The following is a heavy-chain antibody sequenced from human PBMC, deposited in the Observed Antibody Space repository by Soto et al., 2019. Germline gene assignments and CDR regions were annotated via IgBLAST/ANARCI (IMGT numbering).Heavy chain of an antibody. V-gene: IGHV1-46*01. CDR1: GYTFTSYY. Sequence: ASVKVSCKASGYTFTSYYMHWVRQAPGQGLEWMGIINPSGGSTSYAQKFQGRVTMTRDTSTSTVYMELSSLRSEDTAVYYCARDRGSTTVGTDIVVVVAATFSFDIWGQGTMVTVSS. CDR2: INPSGGST. J-gene: IGHJ3*02. D-gene: IGHD2-15*01. CDR3: ARDRGSTTVGTDIVVVVAATFSFDI.